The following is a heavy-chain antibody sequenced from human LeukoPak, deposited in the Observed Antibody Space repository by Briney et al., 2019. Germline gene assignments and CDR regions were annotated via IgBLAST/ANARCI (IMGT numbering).Heavy chain of an antibody. D-gene: IGHD3-10*01. CDR3: ARGGNYFDY. Sequence: GSLRLSCAASGFTVSSNYMTWVRQAPGKGLEWVSAIYSGGSTYSADSVRGRFTISRDSSKNTLYLQMNSLRAEDTAVYYCARGGNYFDYWGQGTLVTVSS. V-gene: IGHV3-53*01. J-gene: IGHJ4*02. CDR1: GFTVSSNY. CDR2: IYSGGST.